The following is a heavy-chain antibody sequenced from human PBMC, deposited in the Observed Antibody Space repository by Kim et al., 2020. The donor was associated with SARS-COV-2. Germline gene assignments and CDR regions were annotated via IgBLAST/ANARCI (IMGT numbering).Heavy chain of an antibody. CDR2: INAGNGNT. Sequence: ASVKVSCKASEYTFTSYAILWVRQAPGQGLEWMGWINAGNGNTKYSQKFQGRVTITRDTSATTAYMELSSLRSEDTAVYYCAKGVATAIDYWGQGTLVTV. V-gene: IGHV1-3*01. J-gene: IGHJ4*02. CDR3: AKGVATAIDY. D-gene: IGHD3-10*01. CDR1: EYTFTSYA.